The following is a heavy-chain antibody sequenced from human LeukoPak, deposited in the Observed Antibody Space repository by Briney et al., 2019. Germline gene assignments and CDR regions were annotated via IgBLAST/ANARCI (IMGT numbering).Heavy chain of an antibody. Sequence: GPTLVNPTQTLTLTCTLSGFSLSTSGVGVGWIRQPPGKALEWLALIYWDDDKRYSPSLKSRLTITKDTSKNQVVLTMTNMDPVDTATYYCAHRNIAVAGTQFDYWGQGTLVTVSS. V-gene: IGHV2-5*02. J-gene: IGHJ4*02. CDR2: IYWDDDK. CDR3: AHRNIAVAGTQFDY. D-gene: IGHD6-19*01. CDR1: GFSLSTSGVG.